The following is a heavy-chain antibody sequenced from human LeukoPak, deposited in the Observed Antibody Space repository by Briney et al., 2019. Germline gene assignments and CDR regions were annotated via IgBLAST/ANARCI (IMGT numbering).Heavy chain of an antibody. Sequence: PGGSLRLSCAASGFMFSSYSMSWVRQAPGKGLEWLSYISSSSSIIYYIDSVKGRFTISRDNAKNSLYLQMDSLRDEDTAVYYCARGERDDILTGYRQSGSYYVYWGQGTLVTVSS. CDR3: ARGERDDILTGYRQSGSYYVY. D-gene: IGHD3-9*01. V-gene: IGHV3-48*02. J-gene: IGHJ4*02. CDR1: GFMFSSYS. CDR2: ISSSSSII.